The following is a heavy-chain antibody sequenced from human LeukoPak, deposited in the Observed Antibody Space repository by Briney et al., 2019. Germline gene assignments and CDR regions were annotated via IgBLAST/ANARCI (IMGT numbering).Heavy chain of an antibody. CDR1: GFTFSDYY. J-gene: IGHJ6*02. CDR3: ARGRTAHYYYAMDV. Sequence: GGSLRLSCAASGFTFSDYYMSWIRQAPGKGLEWVSYISSSGSTIYYADSVKGRFTISRDDSKNTVYLQMNSLRPEDTAVYYCARGRTAHYYYAMDVWGQGTTVTASS. D-gene: IGHD3-10*01. CDR2: ISSSGSTI. V-gene: IGHV3-11*04.